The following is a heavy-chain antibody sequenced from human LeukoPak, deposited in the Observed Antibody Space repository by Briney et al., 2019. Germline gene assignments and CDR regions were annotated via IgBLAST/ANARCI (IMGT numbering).Heavy chain of an antibody. CDR1: GGTFSSYA. D-gene: IGHD6-13*01. Sequence: SVKVSCKASGGTFSSYAISWVRQAPGQGLEWMGGIIPIFGTANYAQKFQGRVTITTDESTSSAYMELSSLRSEDTAVYYCARAPGIIAAAGIYYYYYMDVWGKGTTVTVSS. CDR3: ARAPGIIAAAGIYYYYYMDV. CDR2: IIPIFGTA. V-gene: IGHV1-69*05. J-gene: IGHJ6*03.